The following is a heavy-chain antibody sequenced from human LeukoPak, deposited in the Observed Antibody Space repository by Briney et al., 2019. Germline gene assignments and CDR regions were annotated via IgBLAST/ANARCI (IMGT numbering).Heavy chain of an antibody. CDR3: ARSRFAARDFVY. Sequence: SETLSLTCTVSGGSVSSGSYYWSWIRQPPGKGLEWIGYIYYSGSTNYNPSLKSRVTISVDTSKNQFSLKLSSVTAADTAVYYCARSRFAARDFVYWGQGTLVTVSS. D-gene: IGHD3-3*01. V-gene: IGHV4-61*01. CDR2: IYYSGST. CDR1: GGSVSSGSYY. J-gene: IGHJ4*02.